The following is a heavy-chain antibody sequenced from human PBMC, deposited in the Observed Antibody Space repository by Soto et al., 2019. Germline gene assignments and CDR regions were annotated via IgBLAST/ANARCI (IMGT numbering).Heavy chain of an antibody. CDR2: IHYCGTT. J-gene: IGHJ5*02. Sequence: PSATLSLTLTVSGGPNYTGSSNWILIRQFPRKGLAWILFIHYCGTTYYNPSLNSRVTISVDTSKNQFSLWLTSVTAADTAVYFCAVLTGDWFFYPWGPGSLVTVS. CDR1: GGPNYTGSSN. D-gene: IGHD7-27*01. CDR3: AVLTGDWFFYP. V-gene: IGHV4-30-4*02.